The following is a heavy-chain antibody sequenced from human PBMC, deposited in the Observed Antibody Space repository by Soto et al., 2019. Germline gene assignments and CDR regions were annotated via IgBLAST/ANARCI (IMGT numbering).Heavy chain of an antibody. CDR3: ARVSCSGGSCFDY. CDR2: IYYSGST. Sequence: SETLSLTCTVSGGSISSGGYYWSWIRQHPGKGLEWIGYIYYSGSTYYNPSLKSRVTISVDTSKNQFSPKLSSVTAADTAVYYCARVSCSGGSCFDYWGQGTLVTVSS. CDR1: GGSISSGGYY. V-gene: IGHV4-31*03. D-gene: IGHD2-15*01. J-gene: IGHJ4*02.